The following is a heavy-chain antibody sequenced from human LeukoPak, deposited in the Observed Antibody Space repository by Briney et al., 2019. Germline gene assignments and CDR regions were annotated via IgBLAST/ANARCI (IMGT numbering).Heavy chain of an antibody. CDR3: AKVRSSYYDILTVIDY. V-gene: IGHV3-23*01. Sequence: GGSLRLSCAASGFTFSSYAMSWVRQAPGKGLEWVSAISGSGGSTYYADSVKGRFTISRDDSKNTLYLQMNSLRAEDTAVYYCAKVRSSYYDILTVIDYWGQGTLVTVSS. D-gene: IGHD3-9*01. J-gene: IGHJ4*02. CDR1: GFTFSSYA. CDR2: ISGSGGST.